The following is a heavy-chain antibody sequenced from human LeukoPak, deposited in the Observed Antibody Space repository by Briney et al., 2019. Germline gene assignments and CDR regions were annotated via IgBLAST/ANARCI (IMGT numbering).Heavy chain of an antibody. CDR2: ILLDGSKT. Sequence: PGGSLRLSCAASGFNFRNYGIHWVRQAPGKGLEWVSFILLDGSKTYYADSVKGRFTVSRDNAKNSLYLQMNSLRAEDTAVYYCARIKSACLSTSCPNGWFDPWGQGTLVTVSS. CDR3: ARIKSACLSTSCPNGWFDP. J-gene: IGHJ5*02. D-gene: IGHD2-2*01. V-gene: IGHV3-30*02. CDR1: GFNFRNYG.